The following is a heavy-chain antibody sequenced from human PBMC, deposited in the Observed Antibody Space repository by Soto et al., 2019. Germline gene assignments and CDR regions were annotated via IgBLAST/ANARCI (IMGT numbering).Heavy chain of an antibody. V-gene: IGHV1-18*01. CDR3: ARDFGYCRSGTCYREWFDP. D-gene: IGHD2-15*01. CDR2: VSGDNGHT. CDR1: GYTFTTHG. J-gene: IGHJ5*02. Sequence: QVQLVQSGAEVKKPGASVKVSCKASGYTFTTHGISWVRQAPGQGLEWMGWVSGDNGHTNYAQSLQGRVTMTTDTSTNTAYMERRSLRSDDTAVYYCARDFGYCRSGTCYREWFDPWGQGTLVTVSS.